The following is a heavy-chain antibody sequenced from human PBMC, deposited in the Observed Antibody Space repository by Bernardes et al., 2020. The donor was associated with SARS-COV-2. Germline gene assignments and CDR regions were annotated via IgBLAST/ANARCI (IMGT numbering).Heavy chain of an antibody. Sequence: SETLSPTCTVSGGSISSYYWSWIRQPAGKGLEWIGRIYTSGSTNYNPSLKSRVTMSVDTSKNQFSLKLSSVTAADTAVYYCARVRWGGIAVAGHQGGDAFDIWGQGTMVTVSS. CDR1: GGSISSYY. CDR3: ARVRWGGIAVAGHQGGDAFDI. D-gene: IGHD6-19*01. V-gene: IGHV4-4*07. CDR2: IYTSGST. J-gene: IGHJ3*02.